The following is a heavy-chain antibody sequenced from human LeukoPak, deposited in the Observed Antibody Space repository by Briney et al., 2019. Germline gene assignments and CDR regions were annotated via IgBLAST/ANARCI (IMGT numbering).Heavy chain of an antibody. CDR2: LIPLYGAT. V-gene: IGHV1-69*05. CDR1: GYTFTGYY. CDR3: AVGDPFNYYMDL. D-gene: IGHD4-17*01. J-gene: IGHJ6*03. Sequence: SVKVSCKASGYTFTGYYMHWVRQAPGQGLEWMGGLIPLYGATNYTQRFQGRITITTDESTTTAYMELSSLRSEDTAVYFCAVGDPFNYYMDLWGKGTTVTVFS.